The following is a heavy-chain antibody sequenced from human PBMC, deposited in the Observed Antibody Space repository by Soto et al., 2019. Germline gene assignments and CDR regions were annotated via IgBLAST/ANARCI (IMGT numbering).Heavy chain of an antibody. CDR1: GYTFTSYD. V-gene: IGHV1-8*01. D-gene: IGHD3-9*01. CDR2: MNPNSGNT. CDR3: ARVLRYFDWLQTGWFDP. J-gene: IGHJ5*02. Sequence: ASVKVSCKASGYTFTSYDINWVRQATGQGLEWMGWMNPNSGNTGYAQKFQGRVTMTRNTSISTAYMELSSLRSEDTAVYYCARVLRYFDWLQTGWFDPWGQGTLVTVSS.